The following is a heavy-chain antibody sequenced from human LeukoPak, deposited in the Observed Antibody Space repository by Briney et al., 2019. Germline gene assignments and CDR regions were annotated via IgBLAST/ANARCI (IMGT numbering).Heavy chain of an antibody. CDR2: INHSGST. J-gene: IGHJ4*02. Sequence: PSETLSLTCAVYGGSFSGYYWSWIRQPPGKGLEWIGEINHSGSTNYNPSLKSRVTISVATSKNQFSLKLSSVTAADTAVYYCASTGKLLLWFGEFDYWGQGTLVTVSS. D-gene: IGHD3-10*01. V-gene: IGHV4-34*01. CDR1: GGSFSGYY. CDR3: ASTGKLLLWFGEFDY.